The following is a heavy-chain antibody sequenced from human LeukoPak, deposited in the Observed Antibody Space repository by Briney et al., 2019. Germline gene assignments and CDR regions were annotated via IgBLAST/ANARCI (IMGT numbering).Heavy chain of an antibody. CDR2: MNPNSGNT. CDR1: GYTFTSYD. V-gene: IGHV1-8*03. Sequence: GASVKVSCKASGYTFTSYDINWVRQATGQGLEWMGWMNPNSGNTGYAQKFQGRVTITRNTSISTAYMELSSLRSEDTAVYYCARDGSGIHWFDPWGQGTLVTVSS. D-gene: IGHD3-10*01. J-gene: IGHJ5*02. CDR3: ARDGSGIHWFDP.